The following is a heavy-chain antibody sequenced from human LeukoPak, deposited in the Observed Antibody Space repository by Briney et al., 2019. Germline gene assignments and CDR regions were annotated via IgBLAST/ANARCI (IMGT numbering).Heavy chain of an antibody. V-gene: IGHV3-23*01. CDR3: AKDSDGRGYSGYDPDY. Sequence: PGGSLRLSCAASGFTFSSYAMSWVRQAPGKGLEWVSAISGSGGSTYYADSVKGRFTISRDNSKNTLYLQVNSLRAEDTAVYYCAKDSDGRGYSGYDPDYWGQGTLVTVSS. CDR2: ISGSGGST. CDR1: GFTFSSYA. D-gene: IGHD5-12*01. J-gene: IGHJ4*02.